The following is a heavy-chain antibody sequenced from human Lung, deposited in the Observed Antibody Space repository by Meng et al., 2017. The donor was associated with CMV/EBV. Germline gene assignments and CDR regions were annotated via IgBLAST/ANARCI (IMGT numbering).Heavy chain of an antibody. CDR2: IYHSGST. V-gene: IGHV4-4*02. CDR3: ASFPPPGKQWLVTDY. Sequence: QVQLQESGPGPGKASGTLSLTCAVSGGSISRSNWWSWVRQPPGKGLEWIGEIYHSGSTNYNPSLKSRVTISVDKSKNQFSLKLSSVTAADTAVYYCASFPPPGKQWLVTDYWGQGTLVTVSS. CDR1: GGSISRSNW. J-gene: IGHJ4*02. D-gene: IGHD6-19*01.